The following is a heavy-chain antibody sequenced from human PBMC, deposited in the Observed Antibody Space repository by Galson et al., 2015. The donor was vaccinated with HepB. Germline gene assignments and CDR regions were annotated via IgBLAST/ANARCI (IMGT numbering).Heavy chain of an antibody. CDR2: IYWDDDK. Sequence: PALVKPTQTLTLTCTFSGFSLNTSGVGVGWIRQPPGRALEWLAVIYWDDDKRYSPSLKSRLTITKDTSKNQVVLTMTNMDPVDTATYYCAHKLIGVIGVGFDYWGQGTLVTVSS. D-gene: IGHD3-16*02. J-gene: IGHJ4*02. CDR1: GFSLNTSGVG. V-gene: IGHV2-5*02. CDR3: AHKLIGVIGVGFDY.